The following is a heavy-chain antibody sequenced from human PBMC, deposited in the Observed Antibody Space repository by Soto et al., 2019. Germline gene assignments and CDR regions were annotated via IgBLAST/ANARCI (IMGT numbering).Heavy chain of an antibody. CDR2: TSYDGDKK. J-gene: IGHJ6*02. V-gene: IGHV3-30*03. CDR3: VREGGVPSAIGHYYYGMDV. Sequence: GGSLRLSCAVSGFTFRSYGMSWIRQAPGKGLEWVAVTSYDGDKKYYAASVKGRFTISRDNSNNTLHLQMNNLRDDDTAVYYCVREGGVPSAIGHYYYGMDVWGQGTAVTVSS. CDR1: GFTFRSYG. D-gene: IGHD2-2*02.